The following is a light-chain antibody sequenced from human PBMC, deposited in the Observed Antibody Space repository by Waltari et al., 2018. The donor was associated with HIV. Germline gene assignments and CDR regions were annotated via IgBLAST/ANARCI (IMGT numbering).Light chain of an antibody. CDR2: DAS. Sequence: DIQMTQSPSSLSASVGDSVTITCQASQDISNYLNWYQQKPGKAPKRLIYDASNLETGVPSRFSGSGSGTDFTFTISSLQPEDIATYYCQQYDNLPLTFGGGTKVEIK. J-gene: IGKJ4*01. CDR1: QDISNY. V-gene: IGKV1-33*01. CDR3: QQYDNLPLT.